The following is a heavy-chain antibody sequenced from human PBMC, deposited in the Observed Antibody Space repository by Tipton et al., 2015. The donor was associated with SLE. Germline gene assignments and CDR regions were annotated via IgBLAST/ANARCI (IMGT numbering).Heavy chain of an antibody. J-gene: IGHJ3*02. CDR2: ISYDGSNK. CDR1: GFTFSSYA. CDR3: ARGSSSLSASDI. V-gene: IGHV3-30-3*01. D-gene: IGHD2-2*01. Sequence: SLRLSCAASGFTFSSYAMHWVRQAPGKGLEWVAVISYDGSNKYYADSVKGRFTISRDNSKNTLYLQMNSLRPEDTAVYYCARGSSSLSASDIWGQGTMVTVSS.